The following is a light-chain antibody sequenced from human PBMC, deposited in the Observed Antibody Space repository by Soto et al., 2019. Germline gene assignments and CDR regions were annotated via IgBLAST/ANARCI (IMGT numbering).Light chain of an antibody. Sequence: DIQMTQSPTSLSASVGDRVTITCRASHDIRNVVAWYQQKPGKAPKLLIYAASTLQSGVPSRFSGSGSGTDFTLTINSLQPEDVATYSYQKYSSVHVFGPGTKVEIK. CDR1: HDIRNV. J-gene: IGKJ3*01. CDR3: QKYSSVHV. CDR2: AAS. V-gene: IGKV1-27*01.